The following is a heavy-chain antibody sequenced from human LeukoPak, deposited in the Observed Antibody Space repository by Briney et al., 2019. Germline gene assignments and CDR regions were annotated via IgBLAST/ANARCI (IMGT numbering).Heavy chain of an antibody. D-gene: IGHD3-9*01. CDR3: ATPYYDILTGYYPHYYYYYMDV. J-gene: IGHJ6*03. V-gene: IGHV1-69*06. CDR1: GGTFSSYA. CDR2: IIPIFGTA. Sequence: SVKVSCKASGGTFSSYAISWVRQAPGQGLEWMGGIIPIFGTANYAQKFQGRVTITADKSTSTAYMELSSLRSEDTAVYYCATPYYDILTGYYPHYYYYYMDVWGKGTTVTVSS.